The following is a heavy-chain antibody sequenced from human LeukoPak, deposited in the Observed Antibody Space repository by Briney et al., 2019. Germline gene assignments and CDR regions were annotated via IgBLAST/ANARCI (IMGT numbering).Heavy chain of an antibody. D-gene: IGHD2-2*01. J-gene: IGHJ2*01. CDR2: INPNSGGT. V-gene: IGHV1-2*02. Sequence: SVKVSCKASGYTFTTYYMHWVRQAPGQGVEWMGWINPNSGGTNYAQKFQGGVTMTRDTSISTAYMELSRLRSDDTAVYYCARDSAYCSSTSCYPKTNWYFDLWGRGTLVTVSS. CDR3: ARDSAYCSSTSCYPKTNWYFDL. CDR1: GYTFTTYY.